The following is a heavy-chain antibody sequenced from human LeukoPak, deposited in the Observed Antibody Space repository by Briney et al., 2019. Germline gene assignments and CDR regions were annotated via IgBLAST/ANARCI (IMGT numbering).Heavy chain of an antibody. CDR3: ARDERDCSSTSCYWVY. J-gene: IGHJ4*02. Sequence: GGSLRLSCAASGFTFSSYTMTWVRRAPGKGLEWVSSIGSSNNYIHYADSMKGRVTISRDNAKNSLYLQMDSLRVEDTAVHYCARDERDCSSTSCYWVYWGQGTLVIVSS. CDR1: GFTFSSYT. V-gene: IGHV3-21*01. D-gene: IGHD2-2*01. CDR2: IGSSNNYI.